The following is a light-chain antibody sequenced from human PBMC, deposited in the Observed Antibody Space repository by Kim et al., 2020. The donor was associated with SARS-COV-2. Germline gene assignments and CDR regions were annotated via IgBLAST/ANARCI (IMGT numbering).Light chain of an antibody. CDR2: YDD. CDR1: SSNIGNNP. CDR3: AAWDDSLNGPV. J-gene: IGLJ3*02. Sequence: HSVLTQPPSVSEAPRQRVTIPCSGSSSNIGNNPVKWYQQLPGKAPKLLIYYDDLVPSGVSDRFSGSKSGTSASLAISGLQSEDEADYYCAAWDDSLNGPVFGGGTQLTVL. V-gene: IGLV1-36*01.